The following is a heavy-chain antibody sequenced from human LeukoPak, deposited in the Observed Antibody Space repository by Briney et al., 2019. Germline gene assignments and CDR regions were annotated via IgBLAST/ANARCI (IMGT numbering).Heavy chain of an antibody. J-gene: IGHJ4*02. CDR2: ICTSGST. V-gene: IGHV4-61*02. D-gene: IGHD3-22*01. Sequence: PSQTLSLTCTVSGGSISSGSYYWGWLRQPAGKGLEWIGRICTSGSTTYNPSLKSRVTISVDTSKNQFSLKLSSVTAADTAVYYCARVTTGGYYNCWGQGTLVTVSS. CDR3: ARVTTGGYYNC. CDR1: GGSISSGSYY.